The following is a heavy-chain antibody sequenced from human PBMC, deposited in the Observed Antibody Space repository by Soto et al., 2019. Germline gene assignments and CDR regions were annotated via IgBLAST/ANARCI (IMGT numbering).Heavy chain of an antibody. Sequence: SETLSLTCTVPGGSISSSDYYWSWIRQPPGKGLEWIGYIYYSGITYYNPSLKSRVTISVDTSKNQFSLKLSSVTAADTAVYYCAREVEVIMAPHFDNWGQGTLVTVSS. CDR3: AREVEVIMAPHFDN. CDR2: IYYSGIT. V-gene: IGHV4-30-4*01. CDR1: GGSISSSDYY. J-gene: IGHJ4*02. D-gene: IGHD3-10*01.